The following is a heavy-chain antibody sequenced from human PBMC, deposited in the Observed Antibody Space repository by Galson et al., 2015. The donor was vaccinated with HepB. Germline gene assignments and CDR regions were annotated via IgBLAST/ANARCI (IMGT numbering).Heavy chain of an antibody. Sequence: CAISGDSVSSNNAAWNWIRQSPSRGLEWLGRTYYRSKWYNDYAVSAKSRITINPDTSKNQFSLQLNSVTPEDTAVYYCARGDYDYYGMDVWGQGTTVTVSS. V-gene: IGHV6-1*01. J-gene: IGHJ6*02. CDR1: GDSVSSNNAA. CDR2: TYYRSKWYN. CDR3: ARGDYDYYGMDV.